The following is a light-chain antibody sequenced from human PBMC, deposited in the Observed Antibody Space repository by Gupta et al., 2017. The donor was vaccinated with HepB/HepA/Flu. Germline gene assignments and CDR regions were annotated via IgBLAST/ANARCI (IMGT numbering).Light chain of an antibody. CDR2: EVT. CDR3: SSDAGSNSLL. J-gene: IGLJ2*01. CDR1: SGDVGGYNY. Sequence: QSALTQPHSASGSPGQSVTISCTGTSGDVGGYNYVSWYQQHPGKAPKLLIYEVTKRPSGVPDRFSGSRSANTASLTVSGLQAEEEADYYCSSDAGSNSLLFGGGTKLTVL. V-gene: IGLV2-8*01.